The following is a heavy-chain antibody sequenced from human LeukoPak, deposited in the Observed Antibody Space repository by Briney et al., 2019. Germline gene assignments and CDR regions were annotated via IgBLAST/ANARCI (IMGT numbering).Heavy chain of an antibody. Sequence: ASVKVSCKASGGTFSSYAISWVRQAPGQGLEWMGGIIPIFGTANYAQKFQGRVTITTDESTSTAYMELSSLRSEDTAVYYCASVSPGYCSSTSCYGGNYFDYWGQGTLVTVSS. D-gene: IGHD2-2*03. V-gene: IGHV1-69*05. CDR3: ASVSPGYCSSTSCYGGNYFDY. CDR1: GGTFSSYA. CDR2: IIPIFGTA. J-gene: IGHJ4*02.